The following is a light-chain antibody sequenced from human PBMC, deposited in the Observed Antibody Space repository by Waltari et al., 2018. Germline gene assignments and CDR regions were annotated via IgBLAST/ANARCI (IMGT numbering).Light chain of an antibody. CDR3: QQSYSSPRT. CDR1: QDISKY. V-gene: IGKV1-39*01. J-gene: IGKJ1*01. CDR2: DAS. Sequence: DIQMTQSPSSLSASVGDRVTITCQASQDISKYLNWYQHKSGKAPKLLIYDASNLERGVPSRFRGYGSGTNFTFSISSLQPEDFATYYCQQSYSSPRTFGQGTKVEIK.